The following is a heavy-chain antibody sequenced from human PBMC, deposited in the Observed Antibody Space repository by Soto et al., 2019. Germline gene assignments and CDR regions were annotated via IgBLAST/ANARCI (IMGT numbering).Heavy chain of an antibody. Sequence: VQLVESGGGVVQPGRSLRLSCAASGFTFSDYAMHWVRQAPGKGLEWVAVVSHDGRNTHYADSVKGRFTIYRDSAKNAVSLEMTGLRAEERDVYYCAKGGRPWLVPSDFSYWGQGDLVTVSS. CDR2: VSHDGRNT. CDR1: GFTFSDYA. D-gene: IGHD6-19*01. CDR3: AKGGRPWLVPSDFSY. J-gene: IGHJ4*02. V-gene: IGHV3-30*18.